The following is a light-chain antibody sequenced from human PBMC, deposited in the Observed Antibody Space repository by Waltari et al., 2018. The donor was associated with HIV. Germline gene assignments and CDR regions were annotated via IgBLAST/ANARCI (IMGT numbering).Light chain of an antibody. CDR3: GTDHRSGSNVVWV. J-gene: IGLJ3*02. V-gene: IGLV9-49*01. CDR2: VGTGGIVG. Sequence: QPVLTQPPSASASLRASVTPTCPLSSGYSHYKVDWYQLRPGKGPRFVMRVGTGGIVGSGGEGIPDRCSGFVSGLNRTLTIKNIQEVDDGDFRGGTDHRSGSNVVWVFGGGTKLPVL. CDR1: SGYSHYK.